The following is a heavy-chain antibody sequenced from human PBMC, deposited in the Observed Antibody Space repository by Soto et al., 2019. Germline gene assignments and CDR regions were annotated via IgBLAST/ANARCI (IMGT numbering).Heavy chain of an antibody. CDR1: GFTFSSYW. CDR2: INSDGSST. V-gene: IGHV3-74*01. Sequence: GGSLRLSCAASGFTFSSYWMHWVRQAPGKGLVWVSRINSDGSSTSYADSVKGRFTISRDNAKNTLYLQMNSLRAEDTAVYYCARAKSARAAFDTWGQGTMVTVS. CDR3: ARAKSARAAFDT. J-gene: IGHJ3*02. D-gene: IGHD3-3*01.